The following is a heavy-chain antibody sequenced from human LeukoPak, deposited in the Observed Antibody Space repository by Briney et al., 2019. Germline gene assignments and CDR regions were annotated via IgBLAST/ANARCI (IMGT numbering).Heavy chain of an antibody. CDR2: IHTSGES. V-gene: IGHV4-4*09. D-gene: IGHD1-26*01. J-gene: IGHJ4*02. Sequence: SETLSLICSVSGASISNYYWSWIRQTPEKGLEWMGHIHTSGESRYYPSLESRLTMSIDTSRNQLSLKLTSVTAADTAVYFSARLGSYHDFWGQGALVTVSS. CDR3: ARLGSYHDF. CDR1: GASISNYY.